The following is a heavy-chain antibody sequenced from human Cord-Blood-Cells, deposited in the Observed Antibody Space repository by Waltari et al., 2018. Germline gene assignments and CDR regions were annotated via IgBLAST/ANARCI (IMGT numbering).Heavy chain of an antibody. CDR2: MYYSGST. CDR1: GGSISSGGYY. D-gene: IGHD3-10*01. J-gene: IGHJ4*02. Sequence: QVQLQESGPGLVKPSQTLSLTCTVSGGSISSGGYYWSWIRRHPGKGREWIGYMYYSGSTYYTPSLKSRVTISVDTSKNQFSLKLSSVTAADTAVYYCAREYGSGSYYDYWGQGTLVTVSS. V-gene: IGHV4-31*03. CDR3: AREYGSGSYYDY.